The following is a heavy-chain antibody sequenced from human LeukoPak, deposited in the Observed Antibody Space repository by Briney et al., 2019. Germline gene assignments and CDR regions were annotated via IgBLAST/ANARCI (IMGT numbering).Heavy chain of an antibody. J-gene: IGHJ3*02. CDR1: GGSISSYY. CDR2: IYYSGST. CDR3: ARPYRSGWLGAFDI. V-gene: IGHV4-59*01. D-gene: IGHD6-13*01. Sequence: PSETLSLTCTVSGGSISSYYWSWIRQPPGKGLEWIGYIYYSGSTNYNPSLKSRVTISVDTSKNQFSLKLSSVTAADTAVYYCARPYRSGWLGAFDIWGQGTMVTVSS.